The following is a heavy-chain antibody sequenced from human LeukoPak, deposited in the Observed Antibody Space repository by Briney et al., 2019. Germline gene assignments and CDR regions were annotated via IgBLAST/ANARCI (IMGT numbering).Heavy chain of an antibody. Sequence: ASVKVSCKASGYTFTSYGISWVRQAPGQGLEWMGWISAYNGNTNYAQKLQGRVTMTTDTSTSTAYMELSSLRSEDTAVYYCARSPLDFWSGYYRGYYYYMDVWGKGTTVTVSS. CDR2: ISAYNGNT. CDR1: GYTFTSYG. D-gene: IGHD3-3*01. V-gene: IGHV1-18*01. J-gene: IGHJ6*03. CDR3: ARSPLDFWSGYYRGYYYYMDV.